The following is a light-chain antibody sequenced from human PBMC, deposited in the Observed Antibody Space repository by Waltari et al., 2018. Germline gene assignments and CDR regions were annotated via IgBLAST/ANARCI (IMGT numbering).Light chain of an antibody. J-gene: IGKJ2*01. Sequence: DIQMTQSPSSLSASVGDRVTITCRANQSISSYLNWYKQKPGRAPKLLIFAASSLQSGVPSRFSGSGSGTDFTLTISSLQPEDFATYHCQQSYSAPEYTFGQGTKLEIK. CDR2: AAS. CDR1: QSISSY. CDR3: QQSYSAPEYT. V-gene: IGKV1-39*01.